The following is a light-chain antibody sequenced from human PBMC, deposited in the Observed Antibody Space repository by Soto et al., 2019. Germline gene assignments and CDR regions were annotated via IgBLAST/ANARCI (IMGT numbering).Light chain of an antibody. CDR1: QSVSSSY. CDR3: QQYDSSPVT. Sequence: EIVLTQSPGTLSLSPGERATLSCRASQSVSSSYLAWYQQKPGQAPRLLIYGASSRATGIPDRFSGSGSVTDFTLTISRLEPEDFAVYYCQQYDSSPVTFGQGTKVEIK. V-gene: IGKV3-20*01. J-gene: IGKJ1*01. CDR2: GAS.